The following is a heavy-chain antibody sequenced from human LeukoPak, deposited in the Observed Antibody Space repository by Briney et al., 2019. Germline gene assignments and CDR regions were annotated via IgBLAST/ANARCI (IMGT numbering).Heavy chain of an antibody. CDR1: GFTFTSYS. J-gene: IGHJ3*01. D-gene: IGHD3-9*01. CDR2: ISINSDYI. Sequence: KPGGSLRLSCAASGFTFTSYSMNWLRQAPGKGLEWVSSISINSDYIFYTVSVKGRFTISRDNAKNSLFLQMNSLRAEDTAVYYCAKSLVTKCFDFWGQGTMVTVSS. CDR3: AKSLVTKCFDF. V-gene: IGHV3-21*01.